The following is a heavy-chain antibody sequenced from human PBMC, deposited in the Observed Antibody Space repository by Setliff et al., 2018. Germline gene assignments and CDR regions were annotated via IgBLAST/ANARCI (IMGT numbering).Heavy chain of an antibody. CDR3: VRVTSGRLDFDY. Sequence: GASVKVSCKASGYTFSTYAIHWVRQAHGQRPDWMGWINAGNGITKYSQKFQGRVTITWVTSISTAYMELSSLRSEDTAVYYCVRVTSGRLDFDYWGQGTPVTVSS. V-gene: IGHV1-3*01. D-gene: IGHD6-19*01. J-gene: IGHJ4*02. CDR1: GYTFSTYA. CDR2: INAGNGIT.